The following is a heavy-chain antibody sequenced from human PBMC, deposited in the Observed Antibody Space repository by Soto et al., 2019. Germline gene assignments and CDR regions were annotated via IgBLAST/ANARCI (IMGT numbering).Heavy chain of an antibody. V-gene: IGHV4-30-4*02. J-gene: IGHJ4*02. D-gene: IGHD3-22*01. CDR2: IYYSGST. CDR1: GGSISGGDSY. Sequence: PSETLSLTCTVSGGSISGGDSYWNWIRQPPGKGPEWIGFIYYSGSTYYNPSLRSRVTMSVDTSKNQFSLKLSSVTAADMAVYYCARAYDDSSGDLLVYFDYWGQGTLVTVSS. CDR3: ARAYDDSSGDLLVYFDY.